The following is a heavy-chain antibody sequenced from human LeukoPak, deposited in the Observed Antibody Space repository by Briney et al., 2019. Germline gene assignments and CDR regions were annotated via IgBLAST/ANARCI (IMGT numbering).Heavy chain of an antibody. J-gene: IGHJ4*02. D-gene: IGHD3-3*01. Sequence: PSETLPLTCTVSGGSITSSSYFWAWIRQPPGKGLEWIGSIYYSGSTYYNTSLKSRVTISVDTSKNQFSLNLSSVTAADTAVYYCARRFGYYDFWSGHFDSWGQGTLVTVSS. V-gene: IGHV4-39*01. CDR1: GGSITSSSYF. CDR3: ARRFGYYDFWSGHFDS. CDR2: IYYSGST.